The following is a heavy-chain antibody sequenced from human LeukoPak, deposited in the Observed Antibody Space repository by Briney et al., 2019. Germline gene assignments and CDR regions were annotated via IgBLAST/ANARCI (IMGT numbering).Heavy chain of an antibody. CDR3: ARGPRGYSYGYGRRSSYFDY. CDR2: INHSGST. V-gene: IGHV4-34*01. CDR1: GGSFSGYY. Sequence: SETLSLTCAVYGGSFSGYYWSWIRQPPGKGLAWIGEINHSGSTNYNPSLKSRVTISVDTSKNQFSLKLSSVTAADTAVYYCARGPRGYSYGYGRRSSYFDYWGQGTLVTVSS. J-gene: IGHJ4*02. D-gene: IGHD5-18*01.